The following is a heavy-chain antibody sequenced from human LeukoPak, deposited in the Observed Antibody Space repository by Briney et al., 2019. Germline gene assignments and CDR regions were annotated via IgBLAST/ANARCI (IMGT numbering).Heavy chain of an antibody. D-gene: IGHD6-13*01. CDR2: ISYDGSNK. V-gene: IGHV3-30*03. CDR1: GFTFSSYG. CDR3: ASTVSRFQDSSSWFYFDY. Sequence: GGSLRLSCAASGFTFSSYGMHWVRQAPGKGLEWVAVISYDGSNKYYADSVKGRFTISRDNSKNTLYLQMNSLRAEDTAVYYCASTVSRFQDSSSWFYFDYWGQGTLVTVSS. J-gene: IGHJ4*02.